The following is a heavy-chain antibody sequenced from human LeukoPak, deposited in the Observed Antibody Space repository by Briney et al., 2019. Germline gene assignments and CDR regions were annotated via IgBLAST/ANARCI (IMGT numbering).Heavy chain of an antibody. CDR1: GHTFTGYY. Sequence: ASVKVSCKASGHTFTGYYMHWVRQAPGQGLEWMGWINPNSGGTNYAQKFQGRVTMTRDTSISTAYMELSRLRSDDTAVYYCARRAYGSGSYYPDYWGQGTLVTVSS. D-gene: IGHD3-10*01. CDR3: ARRAYGSGSYYPDY. CDR2: INPNSGGT. J-gene: IGHJ4*02. V-gene: IGHV1-2*02.